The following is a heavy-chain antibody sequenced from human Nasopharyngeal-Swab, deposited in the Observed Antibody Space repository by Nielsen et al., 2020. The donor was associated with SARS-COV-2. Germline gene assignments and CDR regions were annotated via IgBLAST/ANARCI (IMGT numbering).Heavy chain of an antibody. Sequence: ASVKVSCKASGYTFTSYAMHWVRQAPGQRLGWMGWINAGNGNTKYSQKFQGRVTITRDTSASTAYMELSSLRSEDTAVYYCARVTGYDILTGYYKVMDYWGQGTLVTVSS. D-gene: IGHD3-9*01. CDR2: INAGNGNT. CDR3: ARVTGYDILTGYYKVMDY. J-gene: IGHJ4*02. CDR1: GYTFTSYA. V-gene: IGHV1-3*01.